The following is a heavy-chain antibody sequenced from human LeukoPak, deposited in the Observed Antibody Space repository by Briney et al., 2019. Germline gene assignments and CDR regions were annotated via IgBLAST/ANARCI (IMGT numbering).Heavy chain of an antibody. CDR2: LNWNGGST. V-gene: IGHV3-20*04. CDR1: GFTFDDYG. Sequence: GGSLRLSCAASGFTFDDYGMSWVRQAPGKGLEWVSGLNWNGGSTGYADSVKGRFTISRDNAKNSLYLQMNSLRAEDTAVYYCARGGSSIAAAEYYWGQGTLVTVSS. CDR3: ARGGSSIAAAEYY. J-gene: IGHJ4*02. D-gene: IGHD6-13*01.